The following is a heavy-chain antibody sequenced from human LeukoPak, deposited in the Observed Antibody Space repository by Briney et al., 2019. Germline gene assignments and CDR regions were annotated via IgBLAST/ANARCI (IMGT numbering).Heavy chain of an antibody. D-gene: IGHD6-13*01. CDR1: GGSFSGYY. V-gene: IGHV4-34*01. CDR3: ARVAYSSSWSPFDY. J-gene: IGHJ4*02. Sequence: PSETLSLTCAVYGGSFSGYYWSRIRQPPGKGLEWIGEINHSGSTNYNPSLKSRVTISVDTSKNQFSLKLSSVTAADTAVYYCARVAYSSSWSPFDYWGQGTLVTVSS. CDR2: INHSGST.